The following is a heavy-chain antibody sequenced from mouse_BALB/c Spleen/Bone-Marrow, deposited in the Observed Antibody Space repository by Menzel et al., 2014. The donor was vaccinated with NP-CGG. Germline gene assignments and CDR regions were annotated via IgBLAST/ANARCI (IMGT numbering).Heavy chain of an antibody. V-gene: IGHV1S56*01. CDR1: GYTFTSYD. CDR2: IYPGDGST. D-gene: IGHD3-2*01. CDR3: ARSGDSPGYGFAY. J-gene: IGHJ3*01. Sequence: VQLVESGPELVKPGALVKISCKASGYTFTSYDINWVKQRPGQGLEWIGWIYPGDGSTKYNEKFKGKATLTADKSSSTAYMQLSSLTSENSAVYFCARSGDSPGYGFAYWGQGTLVTVSA.